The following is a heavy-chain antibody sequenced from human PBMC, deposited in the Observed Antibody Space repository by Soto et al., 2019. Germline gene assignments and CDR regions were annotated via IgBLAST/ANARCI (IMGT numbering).Heavy chain of an antibody. CDR2: IYWDDDK. Sequence: QITLKESGPTLVKPTQTLTLTCTFSGFSLSTSGVCVAWIRQPPGKALEWLALIYWDDDKRYRPSLESRLTITKDTSKNPVVLTMTNIDSVDTATYYCAYLPCSGGSCYWFSFSGMDVWGQGTTVTVSS. J-gene: IGHJ6*02. D-gene: IGHD2-15*01. CDR3: AYLPCSGGSCYWFSFSGMDV. V-gene: IGHV2-5*02. CDR1: GFSLSTSGVC.